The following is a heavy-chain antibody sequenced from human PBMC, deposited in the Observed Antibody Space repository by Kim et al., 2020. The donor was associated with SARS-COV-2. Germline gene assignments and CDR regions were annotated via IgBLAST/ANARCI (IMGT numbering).Heavy chain of an antibody. CDR1: GYSFTSYW. Sequence: GESLKISCKGSGYSFTSYWISWVRQMPGKGLEWMGRIDPSDSYTNYSPSFQGHVTISADKSISTAYLQWSSLKASDTAMYYCARHPLGGGSHSFFFVGWGQGTLVTVSS. CDR3: ARHPLGGGSHSFFFVG. D-gene: IGHD1-26*01. V-gene: IGHV5-10-1*01. CDR2: IDPSDSYT. J-gene: IGHJ4*02.